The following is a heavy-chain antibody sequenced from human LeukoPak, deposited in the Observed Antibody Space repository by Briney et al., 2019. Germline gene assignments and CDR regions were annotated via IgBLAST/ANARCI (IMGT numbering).Heavy chain of an antibody. CDR1: GGSISSSSYY. CDR2: IYYSGST. J-gene: IGHJ4*02. D-gene: IGHD3-3*01. Sequence: PSETLSLTCTVSGGSISSSSYYWGWIRQPPGKGLEWIGSIYYSGSTYYNPSLKSRVTISVDTSKNQFSLKLSSVTAADTAVYYCARVDFGVVIDYWGQGTLVTVSS. V-gene: IGHV4-39*07. CDR3: ARVDFGVVIDY.